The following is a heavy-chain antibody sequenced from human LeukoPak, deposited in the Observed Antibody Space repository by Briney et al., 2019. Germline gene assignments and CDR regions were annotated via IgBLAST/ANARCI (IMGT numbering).Heavy chain of an antibody. Sequence: KPSETLSLTCTVSGDSISSTSYYWAWIRQPPGEGREWIGSIYYSGSTYYNPSLKSRVTISVDTSKNQFSLKLSSVTAADTAVYYCARHVVFRGRRREDAFDIWGQGTMVTVSS. D-gene: IGHD2-15*01. CDR2: IYYSGST. V-gene: IGHV4-39*01. J-gene: IGHJ3*02. CDR1: GDSISSTSYY. CDR3: ARHVVFRGRRREDAFDI.